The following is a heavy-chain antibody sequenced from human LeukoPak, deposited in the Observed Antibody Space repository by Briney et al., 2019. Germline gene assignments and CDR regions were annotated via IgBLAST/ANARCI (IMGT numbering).Heavy chain of an antibody. CDR3: ARDLGYESFDY. Sequence: ASVKVSCKASGYTFTGYYMHWVRQAPGQGLKWVGWINPNSGGTNYAQKFQGRVTMTRDTSISTAYMELSRLRSDDTAVYYCARDLGYESFDYWGQGTLVTVSS. J-gene: IGHJ4*02. D-gene: IGHD5-12*01. V-gene: IGHV1-2*02. CDR2: INPNSGGT. CDR1: GYTFTGYY.